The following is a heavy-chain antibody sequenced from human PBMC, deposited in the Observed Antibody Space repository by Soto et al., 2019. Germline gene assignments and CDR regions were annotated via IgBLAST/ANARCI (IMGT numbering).Heavy chain of an antibody. J-gene: IGHJ4*02. V-gene: IGHV3-23*01. CDR3: ASRCARVLSLTY. CDR2: IIGSFGST. Sequence: XGSLSLTFSASGVSFSSYARNWLRQAPGKGLEWVSTIIGSFGSTYYADSVQGRFTVSRANSKNTLYPHMNSLRAEDTAVYYCASRCARVLSLTYWGPGPQVTVSS. D-gene: IGHD2-8*01. CDR1: GVSFSSYA.